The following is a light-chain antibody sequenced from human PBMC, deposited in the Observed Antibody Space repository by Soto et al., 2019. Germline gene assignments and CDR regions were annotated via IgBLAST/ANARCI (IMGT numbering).Light chain of an antibody. CDR1: QSISSY. J-gene: IGKJ1*01. CDR2: GAS. Sequence: DIKMTQSPSSLSASVGDRVTINCRASQSISSYLNWYQQKPGKAPKLMIYGASNLQSGVPSRFSGSGSGTEFILTISSLQPEDAATYYCLQHHSFPRTFGQGTKVDIK. V-gene: IGKV1-39*01. CDR3: LQHHSFPRT.